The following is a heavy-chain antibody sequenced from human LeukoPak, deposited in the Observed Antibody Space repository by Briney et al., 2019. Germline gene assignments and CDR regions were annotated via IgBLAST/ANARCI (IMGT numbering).Heavy chain of an antibody. CDR2: ISYDGSNK. J-gene: IGHJ4*02. CDR3: ASSLVLTSDY. CDR1: GFTFSSYA. D-gene: IGHD4-11*01. Sequence: GRSLRLSCAASGFTFSSYAMHWVRQAPGKGLEWVAVISYDGSNKYYADSVKGRFTISRDNSKNTLYLQMNSLRAEDTAVYYCASSLVLTSDYWGQGTLVTVSS. V-gene: IGHV3-30-3*01.